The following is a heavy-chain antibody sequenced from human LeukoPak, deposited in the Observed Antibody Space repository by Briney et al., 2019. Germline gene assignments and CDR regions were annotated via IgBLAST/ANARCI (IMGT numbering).Heavy chain of an antibody. D-gene: IGHD3-3*01. CDR2: INHSGGT. CDR1: GGSFSGYY. Sequence: SETLSLTCAVYGGSFSGYYWSWIRQPPGKGLEWIGEINHSGGTNYNPSPKSRVTISVDTSKKQFFLKLNSVTAADKALYYCARVPPLQRRITIFGVVIKERWFHPWGQGTLVTVSS. V-gene: IGHV4-34*01. J-gene: IGHJ5*02. CDR3: ARVPPLQRRITIFGVVIKERWFHP.